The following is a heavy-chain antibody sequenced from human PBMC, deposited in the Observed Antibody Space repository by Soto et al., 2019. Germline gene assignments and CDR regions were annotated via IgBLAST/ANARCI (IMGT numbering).Heavy chain of an antibody. D-gene: IGHD3-22*01. CDR2: INAGNGNT. CDR3: ARSPTNYYDSSGYYL. Sequence: ASVKVSCKASGYTFTSYAMHWVRQAPGQRLEWMGWINAGNGNTKYSQKFQGRVTITRDTSASTAYMELSSLRSEDTAVYYCARSPTNYYDSSGYYLWGQGTLVNVSS. CDR1: GYTFTSYA. J-gene: IGHJ4*02. V-gene: IGHV1-3*01.